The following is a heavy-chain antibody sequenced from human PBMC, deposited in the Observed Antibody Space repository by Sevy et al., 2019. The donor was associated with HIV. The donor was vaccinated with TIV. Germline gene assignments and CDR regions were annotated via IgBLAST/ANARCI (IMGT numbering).Heavy chain of an antibody. Sequence: SETLSLTCAVSGGSVSTDNLWSWVRQPPGKGLEWIGQIFHSGTTNYNPSLKSRVTISVDKSKNQFSPKLHSVTAADTAVYYCARTVDSGYDWRYFDYWGQGTLVTVSS. J-gene: IGHJ4*02. D-gene: IGHD5-12*01. V-gene: IGHV4-4*02. CDR1: GGSVSTDNL. CDR2: IFHSGTT. CDR3: ARTVDSGYDWRYFDY.